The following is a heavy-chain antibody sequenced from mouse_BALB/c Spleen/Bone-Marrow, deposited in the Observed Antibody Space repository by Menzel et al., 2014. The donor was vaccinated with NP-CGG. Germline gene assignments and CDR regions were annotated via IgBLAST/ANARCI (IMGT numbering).Heavy chain of an antibody. V-gene: IGHV1-14*01. J-gene: IGHJ2*01. CDR1: GYTFTSSV. Sequence: EVQLQQSGPELVKPGASVKMSCKASGYTFTSSVMHWVKQKPGQGLEWIGYINPYNDGPKYNERFRGRATLTSDRSSSTAYMELSSLTSEDSAVYYCAREVVATDYFDYRGQGTTLTVSS. CDR3: AREVVATDYFDY. D-gene: IGHD1-1*01. CDR2: INPYNDGP.